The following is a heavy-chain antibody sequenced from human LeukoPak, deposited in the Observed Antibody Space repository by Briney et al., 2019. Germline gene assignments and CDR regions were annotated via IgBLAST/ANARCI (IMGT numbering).Heavy chain of an antibody. CDR3: ARLSGGSGSYWVDPFNI. CDR2: IYPTDSDT. V-gene: IGHV5-51*01. CDR1: GYSFTSYW. Sequence: GESLKISCEGSGYSFTSYWIGWVRQMPGKGLECMGIIYPTDSDTRYSPSFQGQVTISADKSISTAYLQWNSLKASDTAMYYCARLSGGSGSYWVDPFNIWGQGTMVTVSS. D-gene: IGHD1-26*01. J-gene: IGHJ3*02.